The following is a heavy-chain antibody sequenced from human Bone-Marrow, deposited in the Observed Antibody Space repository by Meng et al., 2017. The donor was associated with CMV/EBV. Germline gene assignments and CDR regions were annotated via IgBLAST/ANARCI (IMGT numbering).Heavy chain of an antibody. CDR1: GYTFTSYD. Sequence: SGYTFTSYDMNWVRQATGQGLEWMGWMNPNSGNTGYAQKFQGRVTMTRNTSISTAYMELSSLRSEDTAVYYCARGSGYSSGWFYFDYWRQGTLVTVSS. CDR2: MNPNSGNT. V-gene: IGHV1-8*01. J-gene: IGHJ4*02. CDR3: ARGSGYSSGWFYFDY. D-gene: IGHD6-19*01.